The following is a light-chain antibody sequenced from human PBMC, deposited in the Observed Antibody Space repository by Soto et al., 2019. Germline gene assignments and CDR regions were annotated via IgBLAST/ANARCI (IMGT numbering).Light chain of an antibody. Sequence: QSALTQPRSVSGSPGQSVTISCTGTSLVSWYQQHPGKAPKLMIYEGSKRPSGVSNRFSGSKSGNTASLTISGLQAEDEADYYCCSYAGTSIRVFGTGTKLTVL. CDR2: EGS. CDR1: SL. CDR3: CSYAGTSIRV. V-gene: IGLV2-23*01. J-gene: IGLJ1*01.